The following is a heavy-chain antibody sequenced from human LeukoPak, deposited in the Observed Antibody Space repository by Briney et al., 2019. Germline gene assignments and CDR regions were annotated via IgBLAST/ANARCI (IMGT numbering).Heavy chain of an antibody. CDR3: ARGTWIRPESYWYFDL. CDR1: GGSISSGGYY. V-gene: IGHV4-30-2*01. D-gene: IGHD5-12*01. J-gene: IGHJ2*01. CDR2: IYHSGST. Sequence: SETLSLTCTVSGGSISSGGYYWSWIRQPPGKGLEWIGYIYHSGSTYYNPSLKSRVTISVDRSKNQFSLKLSSVTAADTAVYYCARGTWIRPESYWYFDLWGRGTLVTVSS.